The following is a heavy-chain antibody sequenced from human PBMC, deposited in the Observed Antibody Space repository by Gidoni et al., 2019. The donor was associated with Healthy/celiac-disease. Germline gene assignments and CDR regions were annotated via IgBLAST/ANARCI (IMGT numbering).Heavy chain of an antibody. J-gene: IGHJ4*02. D-gene: IGHD1-1*01. V-gene: IGHV3-43*01. CDR3: AKGSNNLSYKIIDY. CDR1: GFTFDDYT. CDR2: ISWDGGST. Sequence: EVQLVESGGVVVQPGGSLRLSCAASGFTFDDYTMQWVRQAPGKGVEWVSLISWDGGSTYYADSVKGRFTISRDNSKNSLYLQMNSLRTEDTALYYCAKGSNNLSYKIIDYWGQGTLVTVSS.